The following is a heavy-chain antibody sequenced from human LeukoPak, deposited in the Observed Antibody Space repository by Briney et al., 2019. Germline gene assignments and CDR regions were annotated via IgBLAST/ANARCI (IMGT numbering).Heavy chain of an antibody. CDR2: INHSGST. CDR1: GGSFSGYY. CDR3: ARDGDYGSGSYTH. Sequence: SETLSLTCAVYGGSFSGYYWSWIRQPPGKGLEWIGEINHSGSTNYNPSLKSRVTISVDTSKNQFSLKLSSVTAEDTAVYYCARDGDYGSGSYTHWGQGTLVTVSS. V-gene: IGHV4-34*01. J-gene: IGHJ4*02. D-gene: IGHD3-10*01.